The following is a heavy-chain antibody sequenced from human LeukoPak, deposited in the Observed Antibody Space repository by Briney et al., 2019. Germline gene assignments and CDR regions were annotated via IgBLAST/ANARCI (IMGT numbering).Heavy chain of an antibody. CDR1: GFTFSNYW. V-gene: IGHV3-74*01. CDR3: VRTEGTVAYDS. D-gene: IGHD4-23*01. CDR2: INSDGSGT. J-gene: IGHJ5*01. Sequence: GGSLRLSCAASGFTFSNYWMHWVRQAPRKGLVWVSRINSDGSGTTYADSVRGRFTISRDNAKNTLYLQVNSLRAEDTAVYYCVRTEGTVAYDSWGQGTLVTVSS.